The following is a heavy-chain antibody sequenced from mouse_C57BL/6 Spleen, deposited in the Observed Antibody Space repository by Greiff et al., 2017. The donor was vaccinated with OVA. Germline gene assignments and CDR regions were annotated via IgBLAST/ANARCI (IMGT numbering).Heavy chain of an antibody. J-gene: IGHJ4*01. CDR3: ARLPLDY. Sequence: QVQLQQSGAELVRPGTSVKLSCKASGYTFTSYWMHWVKQRPGQGLEWIGVIDPSDSYTNYNQKFKGKATLTVDTSSSTAYMQLSSLTSEDSAVYYCARLPLDYWGQGTSVTVSS. CDR2: IDPSDSYT. D-gene: IGHD5-5*01. CDR1: GYTFTSYW. V-gene: IGHV1-59*01.